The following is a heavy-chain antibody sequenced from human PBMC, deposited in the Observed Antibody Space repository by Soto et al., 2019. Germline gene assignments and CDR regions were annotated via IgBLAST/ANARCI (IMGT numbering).Heavy chain of an antibody. Sequence: GGSLRLSCAASGFIFTDYSMTWIRQAPGKGLEWVSYISNGDETTHYADSVKGRFTISRDNSKNTLYLQMNSLRAEDTAVYYCAKDYYRYSSSWHLFDYWGQGTLVTVSS. V-gene: IGHV3-11*04. CDR3: AKDYYRYSSSWHLFDY. CDR2: ISNGDETT. CDR1: GFIFTDYS. D-gene: IGHD6-13*01. J-gene: IGHJ4*02.